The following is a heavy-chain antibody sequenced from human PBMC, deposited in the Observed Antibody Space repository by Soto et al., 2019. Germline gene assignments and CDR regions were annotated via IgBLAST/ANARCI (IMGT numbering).Heavy chain of an antibody. V-gene: IGHV3-11*01. CDR3: AKGISSSSGWHVFQH. CDR1: GFRFSDYD. CDR2: ISGSGWTT. D-gene: IGHD6-19*01. J-gene: IGHJ1*01. Sequence: QVQLVESGGGLVKPGGSLRLSCAGSGFRFSDYDMNWIRQAPGKGLEWIAYISGSGWTTYYADSVKGRFSISRDNAKNSLYLQMNNLRVEDTALYHCAKGISSSSGWHVFQHWGQGALVTVSS.